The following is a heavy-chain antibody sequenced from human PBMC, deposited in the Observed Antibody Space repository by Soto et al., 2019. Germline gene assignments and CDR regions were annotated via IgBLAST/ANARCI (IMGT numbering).Heavy chain of an antibody. CDR2: ISSSASN. Sequence: QVLLQESGPGLVNPSETLSLTCTVSGGSFTSGGYYWTWIRQLPGKGLEWLGYISSSASNYYNPSIRRRVVISEDLAKTQFPLKLTPVAAADTAVYFWARDRMAARYGMDVWGQGTTVIVSS. CDR3: ARDRMAARYGMDV. V-gene: IGHV4-31*03. J-gene: IGHJ6*02. D-gene: IGHD6-6*01. CDR1: GGSFTSGGYY.